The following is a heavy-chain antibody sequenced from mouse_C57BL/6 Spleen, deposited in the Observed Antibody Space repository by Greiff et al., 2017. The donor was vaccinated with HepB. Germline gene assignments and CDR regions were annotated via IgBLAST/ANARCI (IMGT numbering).Heavy chain of an antibody. Sequence: QVQLQQSGAELVRPGTAVKMSCKASGYTFTNYWIGWAKQRPGHGLEWIGDIYPGGGYTNYNEKFKGKATLTADKSSSTAYMQFSSLTSEDSAIYYCAREGIDYRYFDVWGTGTTVTVSS. V-gene: IGHV1-63*01. CDR1: GYTFTNYW. CDR2: IYPGGGYT. J-gene: IGHJ1*03. CDR3: AREGIDYRYFDV.